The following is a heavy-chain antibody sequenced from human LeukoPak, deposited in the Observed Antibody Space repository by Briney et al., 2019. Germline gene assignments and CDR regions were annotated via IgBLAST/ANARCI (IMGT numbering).Heavy chain of an antibody. V-gene: IGHV3-21*01. CDR1: GFTFSSDS. CDR2: ISSSSSYI. J-gene: IGHJ4*02. D-gene: IGHD3-10*01. Sequence: GGSLRLSCAASGFTFSSDSMNWVRQAPGKGLEWVSSISSSSSYIYYADSVKGRFTNSRDKAKNSLYLQMNSPRVEDTAVYYCARGPREIWFGESSYWGQGTLVTVSS. CDR3: ARGPREIWFGESSY.